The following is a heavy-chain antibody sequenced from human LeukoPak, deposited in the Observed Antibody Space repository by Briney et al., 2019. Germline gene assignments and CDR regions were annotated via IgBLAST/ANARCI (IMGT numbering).Heavy chain of an antibody. CDR2: IYYSGST. CDR3: ARERSYYFDY. Sequence: SETLSLTCTVSGGSISSSSYYWGWIRQPPGKGLEWIGSIYYSGSTCYNPSLKSRVTISVDTSKNQFSLKLSSVTAADTAVYYCARERSYYFDYWGQGTLVTVSS. J-gene: IGHJ4*02. CDR1: GGSISSSSYY. V-gene: IGHV4-39*07. D-gene: IGHD3-16*01.